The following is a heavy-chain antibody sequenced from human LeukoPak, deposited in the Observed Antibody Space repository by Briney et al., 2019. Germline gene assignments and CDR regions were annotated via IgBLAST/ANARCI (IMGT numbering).Heavy chain of an antibody. Sequence: GGSLRLSCAASGFTVSSDYMSWVRQAPGKGLEWVPVIYSGGSTYYADSVKGRFTISRDNSKNTLYLQMNSLRAEDTAVYYCARARAAAGTWFAYYYYGMDVWGQGTTVTVSS. CDR3: ARARAAAGTWFAYYYYGMDV. V-gene: IGHV3-66*01. CDR1: GFTVSSDY. J-gene: IGHJ6*02. CDR2: IYSGGST. D-gene: IGHD6-13*01.